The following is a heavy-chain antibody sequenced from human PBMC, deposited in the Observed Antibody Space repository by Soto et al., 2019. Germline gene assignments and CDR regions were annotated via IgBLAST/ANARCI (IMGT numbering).Heavy chain of an antibody. J-gene: IGHJ4*02. CDR1: GYTFTSYD. CDR3: AIGRYHCGGDCYNY. Sequence: ASVKVSCKASGYTFTSYDINWVRQATGQGLEWMGWMNPNSGNTGYAQKFQGRVTMTRNTSISTAYMELSSLRSEDTAVYYCAIGRYHCGGDCYNYWGQGTLVYGSA. V-gene: IGHV1-8*01. D-gene: IGHD2-21*02. CDR2: MNPNSGNT.